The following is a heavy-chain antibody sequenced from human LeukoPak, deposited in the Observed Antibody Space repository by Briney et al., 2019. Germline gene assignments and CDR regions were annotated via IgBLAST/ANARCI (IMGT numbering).Heavy chain of an antibody. CDR1: GFSFSSYG. J-gene: IGHJ4*02. Sequence: PGRSLRLSCAASGFSFSSYGMHWVRQAPGKGLEWVAVISYDGSNKYYADSVKGRFTISRDNSKNTLYLQMNSLRAEDTAVYYYAKAYSSSWYYFDYWGQGTLVTVSS. D-gene: IGHD6-13*01. CDR3: AKAYSSSWYYFDY. CDR2: ISYDGSNK. V-gene: IGHV3-30*18.